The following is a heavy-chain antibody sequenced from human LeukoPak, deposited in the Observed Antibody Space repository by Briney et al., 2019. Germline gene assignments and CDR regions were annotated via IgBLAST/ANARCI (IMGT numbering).Heavy chain of an antibody. D-gene: IGHD3-10*01. Sequence: GGSLRLSCAASGFTFSSYAMSWVRQAPGRGPEWLSTISGSGTTTYYVDSVKGRFTVSRDNSKNTLYLQMSSLRAGDTAVYYCAKAGHYGSGSYYSDYWGRGTLVTVSP. J-gene: IGHJ4*02. V-gene: IGHV3-23*01. CDR1: GFTFSSYA. CDR2: ISGSGTTT. CDR3: AKAGHYGSGSYYSDY.